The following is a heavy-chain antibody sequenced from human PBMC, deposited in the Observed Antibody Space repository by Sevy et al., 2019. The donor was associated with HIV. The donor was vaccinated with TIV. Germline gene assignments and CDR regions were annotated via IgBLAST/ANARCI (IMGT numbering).Heavy chain of an antibody. CDR3: TRWSGAQSIFDY. V-gene: IGHV3-49*04. J-gene: IGHJ4*02. Sequence: GGSLRLSCTASGFTFGDYAMSWVRQAPGKGLERVAFIKSKALGGTTESAASVKGRFTISRDDSKSIAYLQMNNLKTEDTAVYYCTRWSGAQSIFDYWGQGTLVTVSS. D-gene: IGHD1-26*01. CDR1: GFTFGDYA. CDR2: IKSKALGGTT.